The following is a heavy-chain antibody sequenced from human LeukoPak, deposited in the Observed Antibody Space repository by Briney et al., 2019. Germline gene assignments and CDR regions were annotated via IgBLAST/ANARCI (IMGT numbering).Heavy chain of an antibody. J-gene: IGHJ4*02. V-gene: IGHV4-38-2*02. Sequence: SGTLSLTCVVSGFSISSGYYWGWIRQPPGKGLEWIGSVYHSATTYYNPSLKSRVTISVDASRNQFSLWLSSVTAADTAVYYCARDRDYYDGDGYRRYFDFWGQGTLVTVSS. D-gene: IGHD3-22*01. CDR1: GFSISSGYY. CDR3: ARDRDYYDGDGYRRYFDF. CDR2: VYHSATT.